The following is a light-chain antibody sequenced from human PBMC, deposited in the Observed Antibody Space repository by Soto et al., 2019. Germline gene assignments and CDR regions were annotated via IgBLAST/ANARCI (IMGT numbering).Light chain of an antibody. CDR3: QQSSTTPLT. CDR1: QSIGRF. V-gene: IGKV1-39*01. CDR2: VAS. Sequence: DIQMTQSPSSQPASVGDRVTISCRASQSIGRFLNWHQQKPGKAPNVLINVASTLRSGVPSRFSGSGSGTDFNLTINSLQPEDFATYFCQQSSTTPLTFGGGTKVEIK. J-gene: IGKJ4*01.